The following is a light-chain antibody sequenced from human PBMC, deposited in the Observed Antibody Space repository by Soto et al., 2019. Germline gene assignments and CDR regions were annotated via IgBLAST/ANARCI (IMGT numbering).Light chain of an antibody. Sequence: EIVLTQSPGTLSLSPGERATLSCKASQSVSSIYLAWYQQKLGQAPRLLIDGATSRATGIPDRFSGSGSGTDFTLTISRLEPEDFAVYYCQQYGSSPYTFGQGTKLEIK. CDR2: GAT. V-gene: IGKV3-20*01. CDR1: QSVSSIY. CDR3: QQYGSSPYT. J-gene: IGKJ2*01.